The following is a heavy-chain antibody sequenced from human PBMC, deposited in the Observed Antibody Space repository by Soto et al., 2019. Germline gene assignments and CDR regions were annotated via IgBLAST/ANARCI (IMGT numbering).Heavy chain of an antibody. Sequence: PGGSLRLSCAASGFTFNNHAMTWVRQAPGKGLEWVSAIGAGGTGTYYTDSVKGRFTISRDNAKNSLYLQMNSLRAEDTAVYYCARDSWPFNWFDPWGQGTLVTVSS. CDR3: ARDSWPFNWFDP. V-gene: IGHV3-23*01. J-gene: IGHJ5*02. CDR2: IGAGGTGT. CDR1: GFTFNNHA. D-gene: IGHD3-16*01.